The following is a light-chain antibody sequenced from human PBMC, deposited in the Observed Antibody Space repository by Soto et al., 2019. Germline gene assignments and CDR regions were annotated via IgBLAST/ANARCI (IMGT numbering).Light chain of an antibody. V-gene: IGKV1-5*01. J-gene: IGKJ1*01. CDR1: HSISSW. Sequence: IQMTQSPPTLSASVGDRVTITCRASHSISSWLAWYQQKPGKAPKLLIYGASSLKSGVPSRFSGSGSGTEFTLTISLLQPDDFATYWCQQYSSYWTFGQGTKV. CDR2: GAS. CDR3: QQYSSYWT.